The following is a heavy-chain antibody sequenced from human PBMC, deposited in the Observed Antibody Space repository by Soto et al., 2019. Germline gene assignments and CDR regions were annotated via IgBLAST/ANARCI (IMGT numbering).Heavy chain of an antibody. D-gene: IGHD3-22*01. CDR1: GFTFKNYA. CDR3: AKDQSYYYDSSGSRAEY. CDR2: IVANGGST. J-gene: IGHJ4*02. Sequence: GSLRLSCAASGFTFKNYAMTWVRQAPGKGLEWVSGIVANGGSTDYADSVKGRFTISRDNSKNMLYLQMKSLRVDDMAVYYCAKDQSYYYDSSGSRAEYWGQGTLVTVSS. V-gene: IGHV3-23*01.